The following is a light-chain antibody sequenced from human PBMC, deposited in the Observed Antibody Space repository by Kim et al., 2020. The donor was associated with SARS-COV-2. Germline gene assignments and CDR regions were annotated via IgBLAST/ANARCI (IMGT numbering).Light chain of an antibody. Sequence: GKTVTFSCARSSGIIASNYVQWYQQRPGSSPTTLIYEDNQRPSGLPDRFSGSIDSSSNSASLTISGLKIEDEADYYCQSHDASYQVFGGGTQLTVL. CDR3: QSHDASYQV. CDR2: EDN. CDR1: SGIIASNY. J-gene: IGLJ3*02. V-gene: IGLV6-57*01.